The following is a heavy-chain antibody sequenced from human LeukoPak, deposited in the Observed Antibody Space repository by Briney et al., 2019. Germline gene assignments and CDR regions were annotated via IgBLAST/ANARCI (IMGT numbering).Heavy chain of an antibody. J-gene: IGHJ4*02. CDR2: INHSGST. CDR3: ARGSGYYNY. D-gene: IGHD3-3*01. Sequence: SETLSLTCAVYGGSFSGYYWSWIRQPPGKGLEWIGEINHSGSTNYNPSLKSRVTISVDTSKNQFSLKLSSVTAADTAVYYRARGSGYYNYWGQGTLVTVSS. CDR1: GGSFSGYY. V-gene: IGHV4-34*01.